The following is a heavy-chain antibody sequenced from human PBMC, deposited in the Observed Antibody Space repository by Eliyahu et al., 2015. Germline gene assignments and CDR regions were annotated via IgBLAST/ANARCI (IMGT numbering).Heavy chain of an antibody. J-gene: IGHJ4*02. D-gene: IGHD3-22*01. V-gene: IGHV1-18*01. CDR3: ARRPNYYDTSGXDS. CDR1: GYTFTNFG. Sequence: EVKKPGASLKVSCKASGYTFTNFGINWVRQAPGQGLEWMGWISTYNGDTYYAQKLQDRVTMTTDTSTSTAXMELRSXRSDDTAVYYCARRPNYYDTSGXDSWGQGTLVTVSS. CDR2: ISTYNGDT.